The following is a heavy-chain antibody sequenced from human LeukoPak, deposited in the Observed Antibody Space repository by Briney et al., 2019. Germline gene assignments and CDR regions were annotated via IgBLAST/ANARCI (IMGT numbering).Heavy chain of an antibody. Sequence: GESLKISCKGSGYSFTSYWIGWVRQMPGKGMEWMGIIYPGDSDTRYSPSFQGQVTISADKSISTAYLQWSSLKASDTAMYYCARSYSSSWAGFDPWGQGTLVTVSS. V-gene: IGHV5-51*01. CDR2: IYPGDSDT. CDR3: ARSYSSSWAGFDP. J-gene: IGHJ5*02. D-gene: IGHD6-13*01. CDR1: GYSFTSYW.